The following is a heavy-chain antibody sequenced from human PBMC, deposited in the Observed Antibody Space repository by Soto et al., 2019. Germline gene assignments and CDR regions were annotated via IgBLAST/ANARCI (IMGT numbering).Heavy chain of an antibody. CDR3: VRPDSTGYYSH. D-gene: IGHD3-9*01. J-gene: IGHJ4*02. V-gene: IGHV5-51*01. CDR1: GYSFTNYW. Sequence: LGESLKISCKGSGYSFTNYWIGWVRQMPGKGLEWMGITNPADSDTRYSPSFQGQVTVSVDKSISTAYLQRGSLKASDTAMYYCVRPDSTGYYSHWGQGTPVTVSS. CDR2: TNPADSDT.